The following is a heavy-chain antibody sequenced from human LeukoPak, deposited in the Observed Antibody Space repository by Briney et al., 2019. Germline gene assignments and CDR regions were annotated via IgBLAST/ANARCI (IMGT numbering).Heavy chain of an antibody. J-gene: IGHJ3*02. CDR1: GFTFSNFG. CDR2: IRYDGSDK. CDR3: VARRRDGHNHDPFDI. V-gene: IGHV3-30*02. Sequence: GESLRLSCAASGFTFSNFGMHWVRQAPGKGLEWVSFIRYDGSDKYYADSVKGRFTIYRDNSKNTLYLQMNSLRAEDTAVYYCVARRRDGHNHDPFDIWGRGTMVTVSS. D-gene: IGHD5-24*01.